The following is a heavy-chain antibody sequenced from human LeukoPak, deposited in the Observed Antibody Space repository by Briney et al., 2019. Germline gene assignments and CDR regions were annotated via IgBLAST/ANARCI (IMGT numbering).Heavy chain of an antibody. J-gene: IGHJ6*02. V-gene: IGHV3-53*01. D-gene: IGHD5-24*01. CDR3: VRMASNYYGMDV. Sequence: GGSLRLSCAASGFTVTTNYMSWVRQAPGKGLEWVSVIYGSGATYYADSAQGRFTVSRDSSKNTLYVQMNSLRDEDTAVYYCVRMASNYYGMDVWGQGTAVTVSS. CDR1: GFTVTTNY. CDR2: IYGSGAT.